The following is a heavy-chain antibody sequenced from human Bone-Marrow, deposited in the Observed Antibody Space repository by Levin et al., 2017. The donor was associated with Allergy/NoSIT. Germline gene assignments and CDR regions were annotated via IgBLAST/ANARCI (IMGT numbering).Heavy chain of an antibody. CDR2: IYPADSDT. V-gene: IGHV5-51*01. J-gene: IGHJ3*01. CDR1: GYSFSTYW. D-gene: IGHD3-16*01. CDR3: ARHSYLQFRLHNAFDV. Sequence: GGSLRLSCQGSGYSFSTYWIDWVRQMPGKGLEWMGTIYPADSDTRYSPSFQGQVTISADKSTTTAYLQWSSLKASDTAMYYCARHSYLQFRLHNAFDVWGQGTMVTVSS.